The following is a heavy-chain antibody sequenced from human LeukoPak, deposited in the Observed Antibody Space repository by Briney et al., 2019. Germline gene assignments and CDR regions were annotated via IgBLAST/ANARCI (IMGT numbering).Heavy chain of an antibody. CDR2: IYYSGST. J-gene: IGHJ5*02. Sequence: SETLSLTCTVSGGSISSYYWSWIRQPPGKGLEWIGYIYYSGSTNYNPSLKSRVTISVDTSKNQFSLKLSSVTAADTAVYYCARAHIAAAGLYNWFDPWGQGTLATVSS. CDR3: ARAHIAAAGLYNWFDP. V-gene: IGHV4-59*01. D-gene: IGHD6-13*01. CDR1: GGSISSYY.